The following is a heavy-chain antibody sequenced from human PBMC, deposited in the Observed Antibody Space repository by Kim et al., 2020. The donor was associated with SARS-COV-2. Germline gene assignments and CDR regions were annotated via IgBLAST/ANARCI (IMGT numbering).Heavy chain of an antibody. CDR1: GYTFTSYA. CDR3: ARGTVGATGGDRGGFDY. CDR2: INAGNGNT. V-gene: IGHV1-3*01. Sequence: ASVKVSCKASGYTFTSYAMHWVRQAPGQRLEWMGWINAGNGNTKYSQKLQGRVTITRDTSASTAYMELSSLRSEDTAVYYCARGTVGATGGDRGGFDYWGQGTLVTVSS. J-gene: IGHJ4*02. D-gene: IGHD1-26*01.